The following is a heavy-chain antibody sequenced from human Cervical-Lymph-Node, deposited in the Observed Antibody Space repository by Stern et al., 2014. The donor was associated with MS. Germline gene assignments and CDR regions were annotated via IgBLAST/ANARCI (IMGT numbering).Heavy chain of an antibody. V-gene: IGHV1-46*01. J-gene: IGHJ6*02. CDR1: GYTFPAHY. CDR2: INPSGGST. CDR3: ARTKDSSIAARPGEYHYVGMDV. D-gene: IGHD6-6*01. Sequence: QVQLVQSGAEVKKPGASVKISCKASGYTFPAHYMHWVRQAPGQGLEWMGLINPSGGSTTYAQKFQGRVTMTRDTSTSTVHMELSSLRSEDTAVYFCARTKDSSIAARPGEYHYVGMDVWGQGTTVTVPS.